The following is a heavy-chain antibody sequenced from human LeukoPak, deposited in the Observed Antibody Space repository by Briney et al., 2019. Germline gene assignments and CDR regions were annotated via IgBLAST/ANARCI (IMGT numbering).Heavy chain of an antibody. Sequence: PGGSLRLSCAASGFTFSSYAMSWVRQAPGKGLEWVSAISGSGGSTYYADSVKGRFTISRDNSKNTLYLQMNSLRAEDTAVYYCAKGGYCSSTSCYTVGSFDYWGQGTLVIVSS. CDR1: GFTFSSYA. J-gene: IGHJ4*02. V-gene: IGHV3-23*01. CDR2: ISGSGGST. D-gene: IGHD2-2*02. CDR3: AKGGYCSSTSCYTVGSFDY.